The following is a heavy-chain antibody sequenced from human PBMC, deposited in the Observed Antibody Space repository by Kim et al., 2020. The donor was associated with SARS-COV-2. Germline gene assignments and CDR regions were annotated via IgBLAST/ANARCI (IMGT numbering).Heavy chain of an antibody. CDR3: ARGGTMSYDSSGYYYMNHAFDI. V-gene: IGHV4-30-4*01. D-gene: IGHD3-22*01. CDR1: GGSISSGDYY. Sequence: SETLSLTCTVSGGSISSGDYYWSWIRQPPGKGLEWIGYIYYSGSTYYNPSLKSRVTISVDTSKNQFSLKLSSVTAADTAVYYCARGGTMSYDSSGYYYMNHAFDIWGQGTMVTVSS. J-gene: IGHJ3*02. CDR2: IYYSGST.